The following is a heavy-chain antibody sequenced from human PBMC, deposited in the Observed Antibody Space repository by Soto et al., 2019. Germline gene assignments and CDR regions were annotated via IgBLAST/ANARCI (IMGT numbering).Heavy chain of an antibody. J-gene: IGHJ4*02. CDR2: ISYDGSQK. D-gene: IGHD6-19*01. V-gene: IGHV3-30*03. CDR1: GFSFRRYG. Sequence: GGSLRLSCAASGFSFRRYGMDWVRQAPGKGLEWVANISYDGSQKNYADSVQGRFTISRDNSKNTLYLQMTSLRAEDTGVYYCARDQTQGSGWFRQGDYWGQGTLVTVSS. CDR3: ARDQTQGSGWFRQGDY.